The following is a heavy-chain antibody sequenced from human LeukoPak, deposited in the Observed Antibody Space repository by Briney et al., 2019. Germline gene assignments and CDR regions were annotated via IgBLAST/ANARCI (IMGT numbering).Heavy chain of an antibody. V-gene: IGHV4-4*02. CDR2: IYHSGST. J-gene: IGHJ3*02. D-gene: IGHD3-16*02. CDR3: ARLTGDFVWGSYRREAFDI. CDR1: GGSISSSNS. Sequence: SETLSLTCAVSGGSISSSNSWSWVRQPPGKGLEWIGEIYHSGSTDYNPSLKSRVTISVDKSKNQFSLKLSSVTAADTAVYYCARLTGDFVWGSYRREAFDIWGQGTMVTVSS.